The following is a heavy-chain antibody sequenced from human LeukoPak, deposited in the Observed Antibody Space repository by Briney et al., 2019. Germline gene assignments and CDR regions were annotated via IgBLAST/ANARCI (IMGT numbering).Heavy chain of an antibody. CDR3: ARDIVVVPAAPNYYYGMDV. V-gene: IGHV3-23*01. CDR1: GFTFSSYA. CDR2: ISGSGGST. Sequence: TGGSLRLSCAASGFTFSSYAMSWVRQAPGKGLEWVSAISGSGGSTYYADSVKGRFTISRDNAKNSLYLQMNSLRAEDTAVYYCARDIVVVPAAPNYYYGMDVWGQGTTVTVSS. J-gene: IGHJ6*02. D-gene: IGHD2-2*01.